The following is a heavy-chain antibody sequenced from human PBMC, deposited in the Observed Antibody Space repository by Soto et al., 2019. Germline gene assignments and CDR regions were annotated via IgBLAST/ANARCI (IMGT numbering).Heavy chain of an antibody. CDR2: IYYTGST. CDR3: AREGHSSGWYDYYYGMDV. J-gene: IGHJ6*02. D-gene: IGHD6-19*01. CDR1: GGSISSYY. Sequence: PSETLSLTCTVSGGSISSYYWSWIRQPPGKGLEWIGYIYYTGSTKYNPSLKSRVTLSLGTSRNQLSLKLSSVTAADTAVYYCAREGHSSGWYDYYYGMDVWGQGTTVTVSS. V-gene: IGHV4-59*12.